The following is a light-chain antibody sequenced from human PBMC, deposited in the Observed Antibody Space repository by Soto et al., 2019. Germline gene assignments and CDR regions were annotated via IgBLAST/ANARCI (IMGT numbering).Light chain of an antibody. V-gene: IGKV3-15*01. CDR2: DAS. Sequence: EMVMTQSPATLSVSPGDSATLSCRASQSVSSNLAWHQQKPGQAPRILMYDASTRATGISARFSGSGSGTEFTLTISFLQSEDFAVYYCQQYHNWPITFCQGTRLEIK. CDR3: QQYHNWPIT. CDR1: QSVSSN. J-gene: IGKJ5*01.